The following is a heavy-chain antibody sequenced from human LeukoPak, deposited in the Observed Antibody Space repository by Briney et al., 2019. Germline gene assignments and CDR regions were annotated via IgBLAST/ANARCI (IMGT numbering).Heavy chain of an antibody. J-gene: IGHJ4*02. D-gene: IGHD3-22*01. CDR3: ARLGLGSYDNSGYYYLDY. Sequence: GESLKISCKGSGYSFTNYWIGWGRQMPGKGLEWMGTIYPGDSDTRYRPSFQGQVTITADKSVNTAYLQWSSLKASDTAMYYCARLGLGSYDNSGYYYLDYWGQGALVTVSS. CDR1: GYSFTNYW. CDR2: IYPGDSDT. V-gene: IGHV5-51*01.